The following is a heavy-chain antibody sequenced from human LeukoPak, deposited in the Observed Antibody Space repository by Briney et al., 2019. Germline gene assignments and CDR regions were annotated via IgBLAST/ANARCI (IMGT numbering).Heavy chain of an antibody. Sequence: GGSLRLSCAASGFTFGSYGMHWVRQAPGKGLEWVTFIRSDGSNKYYADSVKGRFTISRDNAKNSLYLQMNSLRAEDTALYYCAKAGQPYYYDSSGWKNWFDPWGQGTLVTVSS. J-gene: IGHJ5*02. CDR3: AKAGQPYYYDSSGWKNWFDP. D-gene: IGHD3-22*01. CDR2: IRSDGSNK. V-gene: IGHV3-30*02. CDR1: GFTFGSYG.